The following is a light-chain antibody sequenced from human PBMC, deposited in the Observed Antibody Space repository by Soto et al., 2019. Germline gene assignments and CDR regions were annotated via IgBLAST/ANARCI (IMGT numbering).Light chain of an antibody. CDR1: QTVNANF. V-gene: IGKV3-20*01. CDR2: GVS. Sequence: EIVLTQSPGTLSLSPGERATLYCRSSQTVNANFLAWYQQKPGQAPRLLIYGVSNRAPGIPDRFSGSGSGTDITLTISRLEPEDFAVYYCHQSGDSPTFGQGTQVDIK. J-gene: IGKJ1*01. CDR3: HQSGDSPT.